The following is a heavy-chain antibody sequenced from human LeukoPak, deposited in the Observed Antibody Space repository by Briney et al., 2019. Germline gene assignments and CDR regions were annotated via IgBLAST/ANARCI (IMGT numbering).Heavy chain of an antibody. V-gene: IGHV3-30*18. CDR3: AKADSGWDGVDY. CDR2: VSYDGSNK. D-gene: IGHD6-19*01. Sequence: GGSLRLSCAASGFTFSSYGMDWVRQAPGKGLEWVAVVSYDGSNKYYADSVKGRFTISRDNSTNTLYLQMNTLRAEDTAVYYCAKADSGWDGVDYWGQGTLVTVSS. CDR1: GFTFSSYG. J-gene: IGHJ4*02.